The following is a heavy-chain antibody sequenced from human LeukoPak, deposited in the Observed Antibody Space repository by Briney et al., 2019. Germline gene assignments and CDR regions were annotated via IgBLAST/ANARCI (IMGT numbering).Heavy chain of an antibody. D-gene: IGHD3-22*01. V-gene: IGHV4-39*06. Sequence: SETLSLTCTVSGGSISSRSFYWGWIRQPPGKGLECIGSIYYSGSTYYNPSRKSRVTISVDTSKNQFTLKLSSVTAADTAVYYCARQYDGSPLQAFDIWGQGTMVTVSS. CDR3: ARQYDGSPLQAFDI. CDR2: IYYSGST. CDR1: GGSISSRSFY. J-gene: IGHJ3*02.